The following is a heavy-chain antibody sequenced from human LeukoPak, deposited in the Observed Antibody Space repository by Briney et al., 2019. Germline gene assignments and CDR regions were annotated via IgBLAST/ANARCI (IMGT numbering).Heavy chain of an antibody. CDR3: ARGGGKQPYYYYYLDV. CDR2: IYSGGST. D-gene: IGHD1/OR15-1a*01. J-gene: IGHJ6*03. V-gene: IGHV3-53*01. Sequence: GGSLRLSCAASGFTVSSNYMSWVRQAPGKGLEWVSLIYSGGSTYFVDSVKGRFTVSRDISRNTLSLQVNNLRAEDTAVYYCARGGGKQPYYYYYLDVWGKGTTVTVSS. CDR1: GFTVSSNY.